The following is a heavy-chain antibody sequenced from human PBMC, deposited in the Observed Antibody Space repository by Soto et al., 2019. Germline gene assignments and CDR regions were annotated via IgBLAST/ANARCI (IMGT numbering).Heavy chain of an antibody. CDR1: VFTLRNYA. J-gene: IGHJ4*02. CDR3: AKAKNDYNWDNRPPFDY. CDR2: ISANDVGT. V-gene: IGHV3-23*01. Sequence: PWGSLRLSCESSVFTLRNYAMTWIRQAPGKGLEWVSLISANDVGTYYAESVKTRFTISTDQSRNTVYLQMESLRADDTAIYYCAKAKNDYNWDNRPPFDYWGQGTLVTVSS. D-gene: IGHD1-20*01.